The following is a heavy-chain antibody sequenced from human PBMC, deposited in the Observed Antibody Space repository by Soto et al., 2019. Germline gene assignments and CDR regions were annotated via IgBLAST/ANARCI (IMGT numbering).Heavy chain of an antibody. CDR3: ATPYYFNH. Sequence: PGGSLRLSGAASGFMFSAYTMNWVRQAPGKGLEWLSSISDDSSYIDYADSLRGRFTVSRDNARNSLYLQIYSLGVEDTAVYYCATPYYFNHWGPGTLVTVSS. CDR2: ISDDSSYI. D-gene: IGHD3-16*01. J-gene: IGHJ1*01. V-gene: IGHV3-21*06. CDR1: GFMFSAYT.